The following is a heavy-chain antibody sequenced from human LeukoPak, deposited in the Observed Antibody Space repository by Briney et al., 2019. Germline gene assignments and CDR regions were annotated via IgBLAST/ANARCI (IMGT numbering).Heavy chain of an antibody. V-gene: IGHV3-23*01. CDR3: AKASSAYRPYFFDS. CDR1: GFPFSDYA. J-gene: IGHJ4*02. Sequence: PGGSLSLSCAASGFPFSDYAMAWVRQAPGQGLEWVLAISGGGASTYYADSVKGRFTISRDNSKNTLFLEMSSLRAEDSALYYCAKASSAYRPYFFDSWGQGTLVIVSS. D-gene: IGHD3-16*01. CDR2: ISGGGAST.